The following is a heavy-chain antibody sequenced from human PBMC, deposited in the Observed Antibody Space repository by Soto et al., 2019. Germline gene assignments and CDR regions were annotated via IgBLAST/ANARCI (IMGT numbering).Heavy chain of an antibody. V-gene: IGHV3-33*01. CDR1: GFTFSSYG. J-gene: IGHJ6*02. CDR3: ARGGGYCSGGSCPYYYGMDV. CDR2: IWYDGSNK. D-gene: IGHD2-15*01. Sequence: QVQLVESGGGVVQPGRSLRLSCAASGFTFSSYGMHWVRQAPGKGLEWVAVIWYDGSNKYYADSVKGRFTISRDNSKNTLYLQMNSLRAEDTAVYYCARGGGYCSGGSCPYYYGMDVWGQGTTVTVSS.